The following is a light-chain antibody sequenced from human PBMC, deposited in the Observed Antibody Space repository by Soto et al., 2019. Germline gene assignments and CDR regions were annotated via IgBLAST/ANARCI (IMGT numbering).Light chain of an antibody. CDR2: DAS. CDR3: QQRSVWPST. J-gene: IGKJ4*01. V-gene: IGKV3-11*01. Sequence: EIVLTQSPATLSLSPGERAALSCRASQSVSSYLAWYQQKPGQAPRLLIYDASKRAPGIPARFTGSVSGTDFTLTISSLGPEDFAVYFCQQRSVWPSTFGGGTKVEI. CDR1: QSVSSY.